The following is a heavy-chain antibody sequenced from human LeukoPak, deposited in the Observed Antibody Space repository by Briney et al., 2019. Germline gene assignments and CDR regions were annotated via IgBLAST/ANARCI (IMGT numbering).Heavy chain of an antibody. V-gene: IGHV1-3*01. D-gene: IGHD6-19*01. CDR1: GYTFTSYA. CDR2: INAGNGNT. CDR3: ARSRAIGSGWPGNY. Sequence: GASVTVSCKASGYTFTSYAMHWVRQAPGQRLEWMGWINAGNGNTKYSQKFQGRVTVTRDTSASTAYMELSSLRSEDTAVYYCARSRAIGSGWPGNYWGQGTLVTVSS. J-gene: IGHJ4*02.